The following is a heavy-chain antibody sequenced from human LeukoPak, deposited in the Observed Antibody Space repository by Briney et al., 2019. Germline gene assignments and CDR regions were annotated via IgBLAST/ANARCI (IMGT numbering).Heavy chain of an antibody. CDR3: ARSLAVVAAAGFDY. CDR2: INPSGGST. Sequence: ASVKVSCKASGHTFSSYYMHWVRQASGQGLEWMGIINPSGGSTSYAQKFQGRVTMTRDTSTSTVYMELSSLRSEDTAVYYCARSLAVVAAAGFDYWGQGTLVTVSS. J-gene: IGHJ4*02. V-gene: IGHV1-46*01. CDR1: GHTFSSYY. D-gene: IGHD6-13*01.